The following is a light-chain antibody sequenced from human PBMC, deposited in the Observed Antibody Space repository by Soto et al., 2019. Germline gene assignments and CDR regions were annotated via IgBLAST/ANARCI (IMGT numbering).Light chain of an antibody. CDR2: DAS. V-gene: IGKV1-8*01. CDR3: QQFYKYPRT. J-gene: IGKJ1*01. Sequence: AIRMSQDTSYISASTVARDSITCRATQDIGTYLAWYQQIPGKAPKLLIYDASTLQTGVPSRFSGIGSGTDFTLTISYLQSEDFGTYYCQQFYKYPRTFGEGTKG. CDR1: QDIGTY.